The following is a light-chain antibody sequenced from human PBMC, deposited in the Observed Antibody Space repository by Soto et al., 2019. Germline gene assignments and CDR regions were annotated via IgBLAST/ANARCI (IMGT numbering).Light chain of an antibody. CDR2: GAS. V-gene: IGKV3-20*01. CDR3: QQYGSSHT. J-gene: IGKJ1*01. CDR1: QSVSSSY. Sequence: EIGLTQSPGTLSLSPGERASLCCRASQSVSSSYLAWFQQKPGQAPRLLIYGASSRATGIPDRFSGSGSGTDFTLTISRLEPEDFAVYYCQQYGSSHTFGQGTKVDI.